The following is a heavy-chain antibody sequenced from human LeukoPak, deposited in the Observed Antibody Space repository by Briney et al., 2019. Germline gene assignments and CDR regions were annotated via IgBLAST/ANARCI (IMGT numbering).Heavy chain of an antibody. CDR3: ARARYSSSWYGGYKAFDY. CDR2: IYYRGST. J-gene: IGHJ4*02. CDR1: GGSISSYY. Sequence: SETLSLTCTVSGGSISSYYWSWIRQPPGKGLEWIGYIYYRGSTNYNPSLKSRVTISVDTSKNQFSLKLSSVTAADTAVYYCARARYSSSWYGGYKAFDYWGQGTLVTVSS. V-gene: IGHV4-59*01. D-gene: IGHD6-13*01.